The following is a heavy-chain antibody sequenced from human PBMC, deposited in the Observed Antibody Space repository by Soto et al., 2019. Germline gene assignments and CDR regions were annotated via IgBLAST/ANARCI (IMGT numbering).Heavy chain of an antibody. D-gene: IGHD2-2*01. V-gene: IGHV4-30-2*01. CDR1: GGSISSGGYS. CDR3: ARCTQKRSTSCYIFDY. Sequence: QLQLQESGSGLVKPSQTLSLTCAVSGGSISSGGYSWSWIRQPPGKGLEWIGYIYHSGSTYYNPSLKSRVTISVDRSKNQCSLKLSSVTAADTAVYYCARCTQKRSTSCYIFDYWGQGTLVTVSS. J-gene: IGHJ4*02. CDR2: IYHSGST.